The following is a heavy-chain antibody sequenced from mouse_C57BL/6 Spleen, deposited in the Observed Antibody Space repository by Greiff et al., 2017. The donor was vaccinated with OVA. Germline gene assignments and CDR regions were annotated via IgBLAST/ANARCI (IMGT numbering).Heavy chain of an antibody. CDR2: IRNKANNHAT. Sequence: EVKVVESGGGLVQPGGSMKLSCAASGFTFSDAWMDWARQSPEKGLEWVAEIRNKANNHATYYAESVKGRFTISRDDSKSSVYLQMNSLRAEDTGIYYCTRRNLLWSFDYWGQGTTLTVSS. CDR1: GFTFSDAW. CDR3: TRRNLLWSFDY. J-gene: IGHJ2*01. D-gene: IGHD2-1*01. V-gene: IGHV6-6*01.